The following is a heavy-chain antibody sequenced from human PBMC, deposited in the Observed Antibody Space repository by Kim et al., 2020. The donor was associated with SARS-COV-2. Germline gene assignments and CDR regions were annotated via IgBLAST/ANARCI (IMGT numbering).Heavy chain of an antibody. CDR2: IYSGGST. CDR3: ARDSLNYGSGSYGDY. CDR1: GFTVSSNY. V-gene: IGHV3-53*01. Sequence: GSLRLSCAASGFTVSSNYMSWVRQAPGKGLEWVSVIYSGGSTYYADSVKGRFTISRDNSKNTLYLQMNSLRAEDTAVYYCARDSLNYGSGSYGDYWGQGTLVTVSS. D-gene: IGHD3-10*01. J-gene: IGHJ4*02.